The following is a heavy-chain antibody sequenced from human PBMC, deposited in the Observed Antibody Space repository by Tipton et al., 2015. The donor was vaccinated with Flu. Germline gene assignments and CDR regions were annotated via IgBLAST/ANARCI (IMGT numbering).Heavy chain of an antibody. D-gene: IGHD3-22*01. J-gene: IGHJ6*03. Sequence: GSLRLSCTVSSGSIGSTNYFCAWIRQPPGKRLELIGSIYPSGTTYYNPSLKSRVTISVDTSKSQFSLKLRSVTAADTAVYYCARASWNFYDSSGYYYMDVWGKGTTVTASS. V-gene: IGHV4-39*01. CDR3: ARASWNFYDSSGYYYMDV. CDR1: SGSIGSTNYF. CDR2: IYPSGTT.